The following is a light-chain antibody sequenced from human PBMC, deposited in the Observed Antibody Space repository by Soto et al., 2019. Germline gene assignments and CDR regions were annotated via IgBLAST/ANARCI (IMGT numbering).Light chain of an antibody. CDR2: GSS. CDR1: ESVNSN. Sequence: ETVMTQSPATLSVSPGERVTLSCRASESVNSNLAWYQQKPGQAPRVLIYGSSARATSVPARFSGSGSGTEFPLTISSLQSEDSATYYCLQSNNWPYSFGQGTKLEIK. J-gene: IGKJ2*03. CDR3: LQSNNWPYS. V-gene: IGKV3-15*01.